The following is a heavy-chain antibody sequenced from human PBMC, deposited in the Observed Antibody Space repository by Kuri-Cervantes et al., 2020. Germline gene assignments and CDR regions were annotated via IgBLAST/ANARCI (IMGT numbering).Heavy chain of an antibody. CDR1: GGTFSSYA. CDR3: AREMGNWGYFDY. Sequence: SVKVSCKASGGTFSSYAISWVRQAPGQGLEWMGGIIPIFGTANYAQKFQGRVTITADESTSTAYMELSRLRSDDTAVYYCAREMGNWGYFDYWGQGTLVTVSS. D-gene: IGHD7-27*01. CDR2: IIPIFGTA. J-gene: IGHJ4*02. V-gene: IGHV1-69*13.